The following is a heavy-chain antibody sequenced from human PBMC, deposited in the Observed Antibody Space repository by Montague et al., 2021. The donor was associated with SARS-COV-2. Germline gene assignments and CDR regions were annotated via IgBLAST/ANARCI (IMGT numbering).Heavy chain of an antibody. D-gene: IGHD6-19*01. V-gene: IGHV6-1*01. J-gene: IGHJ4*02. Sequence: CAISGDSVSSNSVAWSWNRQSPSRGLEWLGRTYYRSKWYSDYAPXVRGRLTVNPDASKNEFSLELNYVTPEDTAVYYCVRYSGWFYFDFWGQGTLVTVSS. CDR3: VRYSGWFYFDF. CDR1: GDSVSSNSVA. CDR2: TYYRSKWYS.